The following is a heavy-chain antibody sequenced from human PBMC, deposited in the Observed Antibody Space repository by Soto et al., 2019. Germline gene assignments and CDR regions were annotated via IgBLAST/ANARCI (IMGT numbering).Heavy chain of an antibody. J-gene: IGHJ4*02. V-gene: IGHV3-30-3*01. CDR1: GFTFSSYA. CDR3: ARGALCSGGSCYSLAD. D-gene: IGHD2-15*01. CDR2: ISYDGSNK. Sequence: QVQLVESGGGVVQPGRSLRLSCAASGFTFSSYAMHWVRQAPGKGLEWVAVISYDGSNKYYADSVKGRITISRDNSKNTLYLQMNSLRAEDTAVYYCARGALCSGGSCYSLADWGQGTLVTVSS.